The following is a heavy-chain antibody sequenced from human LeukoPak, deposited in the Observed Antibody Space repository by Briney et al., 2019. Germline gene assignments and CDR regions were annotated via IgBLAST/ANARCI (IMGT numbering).Heavy chain of an antibody. CDR1: GGFVSTYY. CDR3: ARGEGGYYSHWHFDL. J-gene: IGHJ2*01. D-gene: IGHD2-15*01. CDR2: KYYSGNT. Sequence: SETLFLTCNVSGGFVSTYYWSWIRQSPGKGLEWIGYKYYSGNTNYSPSLQSRVTISVDTSTNQVFLQLTSVTAADTAVYYCARGEGGYYSHWHFDLWGRGILVSVSS. V-gene: IGHV4-59*02.